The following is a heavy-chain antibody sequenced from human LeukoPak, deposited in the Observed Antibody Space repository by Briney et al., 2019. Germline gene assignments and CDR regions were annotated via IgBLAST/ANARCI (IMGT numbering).Heavy chain of an antibody. V-gene: IGHV5-51*01. J-gene: IGHJ5*02. CDR3: ARYWEGNWFDP. CDR1: GYSFTSYW. D-gene: IGHD1-26*01. Sequence: GESLQISCKGSGYSFTSYWIGWVRQMPGKGLEGMGIIYPGDSDTRYSPSFQGQVTISADQSTSPAYLQWSSLKASDTAMYYCARYWEGNWFDPWGQGTLVTVSS. CDR2: IYPGDSDT.